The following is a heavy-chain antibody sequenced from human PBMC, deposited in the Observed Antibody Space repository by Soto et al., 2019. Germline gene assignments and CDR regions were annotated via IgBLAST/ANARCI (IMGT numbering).Heavy chain of an antibody. D-gene: IGHD3-22*01. CDR3: ARRSGAYYDSSGYYNWFDP. V-gene: IGHV4-59*01. CDR2: IYYSGST. CDR1: GGSISSYY. Sequence: SETLSLTCTVSGGSISSYYWSWIRQPPGKGLEWIGYIYYSGSTNYNPSLKSRVTISVDTSKNQFSLKLSSVTAADTAVYYCARRSGAYYDSSGYYNWFDPWGQGTLVTVSS. J-gene: IGHJ5*02.